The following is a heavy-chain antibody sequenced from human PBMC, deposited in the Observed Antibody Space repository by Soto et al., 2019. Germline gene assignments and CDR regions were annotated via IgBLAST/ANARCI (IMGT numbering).Heavy chain of an antibody. D-gene: IGHD3-10*01. V-gene: IGHV3-7*03. Sequence: GWSLRLSCSASGFTFGSYWMSWVRQAPGKGLEWVANIKQDGSEKYYVDSVKGRFTISRDNAKNSLYLQMNSLRAEDTAVYYCARMSVMVRGGNLIDYLGQGTLGT. CDR3: ARMSVMVRGGNLIDY. CDR2: IKQDGSEK. J-gene: IGHJ4*02. CDR1: GFTFGSYW.